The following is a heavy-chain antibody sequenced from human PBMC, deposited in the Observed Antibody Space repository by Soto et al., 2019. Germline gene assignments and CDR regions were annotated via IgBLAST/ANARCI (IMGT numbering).Heavy chain of an antibody. CDR2: INWNGGRP. CDR1: GFTFDDYG. V-gene: IGHV3-20*04. D-gene: IGHD3-22*01. Sequence: GGSLRLSCAASGFTFDDYGMSWVRQAPGKGLEWVSGINWNGGRPGYADSVKGRFTISRDNAKNSLYLQMNSLRAEDTALYYCARDSYYYDSSGYYYSGPADYWGQGTLVTVSS. J-gene: IGHJ4*02. CDR3: ARDSYYYDSSGYYYSGPADY.